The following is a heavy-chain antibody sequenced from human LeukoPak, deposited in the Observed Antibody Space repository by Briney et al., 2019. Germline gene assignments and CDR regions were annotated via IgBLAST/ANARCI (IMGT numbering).Heavy chain of an antibody. CDR2: IRYDGTNK. V-gene: IGHV3-30*02. J-gene: IGHJ4*02. D-gene: IGHD6-13*01. Sequence: GGSLRLSCAASGFTFSSYGMHWVRQAPGKGLEWVAFIRYDGTNKYVDSVKGRFTISRDNSEKTLYLQMNSLRAEDTAVYYCARDKRRMIGIAAAGLDYWGQGTLVTVSS. CDR3: ARDKRRMIGIAAAGLDY. CDR1: GFTFSSYG.